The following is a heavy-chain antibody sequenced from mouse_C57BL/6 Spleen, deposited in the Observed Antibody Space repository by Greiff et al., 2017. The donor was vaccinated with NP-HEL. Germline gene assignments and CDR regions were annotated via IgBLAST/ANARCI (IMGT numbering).Heavy chain of an antibody. CDR2: ISSGGSYT. D-gene: IGHD1-1*01. CDR3: AILGICYGSSYYFDY. V-gene: IGHV5-6*01. CDR1: GFTFSSYG. Sequence: EVQLVESGGDLVKPGGSLKLSCAASGFTFSSYGMSWVRQTPDKRLEWVATISSGGSYTYYPDSVKGRFTISRDNAKNTLYLQMSRLKSEDTAMYYCAILGICYGSSYYFDYWGQGTTRTVSS. J-gene: IGHJ2*01.